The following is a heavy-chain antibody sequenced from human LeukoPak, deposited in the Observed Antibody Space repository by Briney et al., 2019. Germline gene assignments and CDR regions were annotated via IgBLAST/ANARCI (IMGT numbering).Heavy chain of an antibody. V-gene: IGHV3-30*02. CDR1: GFTFSSYG. Sequence: GGSLRLSCAASGFTFSSYGMHWVRQAPGKGLEWVAFIRYDGSNKYYADSVKGRFTISRDNSKNTLYLQMNSLRAEDTAVYYCAKDRGSSWYNDAFDIWGQGTMVTVSS. J-gene: IGHJ3*02. D-gene: IGHD6-13*01. CDR3: AKDRGSSWYNDAFDI. CDR2: IRYDGSNK.